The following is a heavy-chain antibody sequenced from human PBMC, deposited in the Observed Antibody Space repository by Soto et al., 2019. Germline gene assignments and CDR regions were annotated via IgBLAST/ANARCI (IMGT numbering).Heavy chain of an antibody. D-gene: IGHD6-6*01. CDR3: VRGPSLGYFQY. CDR1: GYTFTNYG. Sequence: QAQLVQSGAEVKKPGASVKVSCKASGYTFTNYGTSWVRQAPGQGLEYMGWISGDNGDTHYAQKVQGRVTMTTDTSTNTAYMELRSLRPDDTAVYYCVRGPSLGYFQYWGQGTLVTVSS. V-gene: IGHV1-18*01. CDR2: ISGDNGDT. J-gene: IGHJ1*01.